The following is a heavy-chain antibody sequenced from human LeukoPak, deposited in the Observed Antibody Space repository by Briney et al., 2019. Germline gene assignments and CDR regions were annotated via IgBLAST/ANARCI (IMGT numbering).Heavy chain of an antibody. CDR1: GGTFSRYA. Sequence: GASVKVSCKASGGTFSRYAISWVRQAPGQGLEWMGGIIPIFGTANYAQKFQGRVTITADESTSTAYMELSSLRSEDTAVYYCAVTMVRGVITHFDYWGQGTLVTVSS. D-gene: IGHD3-10*01. J-gene: IGHJ4*02. V-gene: IGHV1-69*13. CDR3: AVTMVRGVITHFDY. CDR2: IIPIFGTA.